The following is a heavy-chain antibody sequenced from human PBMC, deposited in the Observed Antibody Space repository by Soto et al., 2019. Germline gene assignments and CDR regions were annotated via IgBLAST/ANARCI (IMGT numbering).Heavy chain of an antibody. J-gene: IGHJ6*01. D-gene: IGHD7-27*01. CDR1: GGSFSGYY. Sequence: PSEPLSLTCAAYGGSFSGYYWSWIRQPPGKGLEWIGEINHSGSTNYNPSLKSRVTISVDTSKNQFFLKLSSVTAADTAVYYSASKWGFRSSYYYYGMDVWGQGTTVT. CDR2: INHSGST. V-gene: IGHV4-34*01. CDR3: ASKWGFRSSYYYYGMDV.